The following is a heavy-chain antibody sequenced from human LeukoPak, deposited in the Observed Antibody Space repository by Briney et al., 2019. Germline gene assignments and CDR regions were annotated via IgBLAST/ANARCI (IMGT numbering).Heavy chain of an antibody. CDR1: GYTFTSYG. J-gene: IGHJ4*02. D-gene: IGHD2-21*01. CDR3: ARARLPNAYFDY. CDR2: ISSYDGST. V-gene: IGHV1-18*01. Sequence: ASVKVSCKASGYTFTSYGISWVRQAPGEGLEWMGWISSYDGSTNHAQKFQDRVTVTTDTSTSTVYMELRSLRSDDTAVYYCARARLPNAYFDYWGQGTLVTVSS.